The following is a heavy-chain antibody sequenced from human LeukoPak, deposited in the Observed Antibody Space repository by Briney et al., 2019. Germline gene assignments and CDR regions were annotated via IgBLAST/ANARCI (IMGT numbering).Heavy chain of an antibody. CDR2: ISYDGSNK. J-gene: IGHJ4*02. V-gene: IGHV3-30*18. Sequence: GGSLRLSCAASGFTFSSYGMHWVRQAPGKGLEWVAVISYDGSNKYYADSVKGRFTISRDNSKNTLYLQMNSLRAEDTAVYYCAKDRHYYDSSGPRGGGFDYWGQGTLVTVSS. D-gene: IGHD3-22*01. CDR3: AKDRHYYDSSGPRGGGFDY. CDR1: GFTFSSYG.